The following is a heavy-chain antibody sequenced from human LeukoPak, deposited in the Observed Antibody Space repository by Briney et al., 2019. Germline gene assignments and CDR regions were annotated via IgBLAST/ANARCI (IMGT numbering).Heavy chain of an antibody. CDR3: VRDRCYYDGSGYHYEGGFDY. CDR1: GGSLSGHY. V-gene: IGHV4-59*11. J-gene: IGHJ4*02. D-gene: IGHD3-22*01. Sequence: SETLSLTCTVSGGSLSGHYWSCIRQPPGKRLEWIGYVSYTGRTKYNPSLQSRVTISIDTSKNQFSLKLRSVTAADTAVYYCVRDRCYYDGSGYHYEGGFDYWGQGTLVTVSS. CDR2: VSYTGRT.